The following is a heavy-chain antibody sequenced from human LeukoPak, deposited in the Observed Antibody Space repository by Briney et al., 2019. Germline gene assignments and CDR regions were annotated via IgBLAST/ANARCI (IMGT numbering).Heavy chain of an antibody. J-gene: IGHJ4*02. D-gene: IGHD6-19*01. CDR3: ARGLDSSGWPPFDY. V-gene: IGHV1-2*04. CDR2: INPNSGGT. Sequence: ASVKVSCKASGYTFTGYYMHWVRQAPGQGLEWMGWINPNSGGTNYAQKFQGWVTMTRDTSISTAYMELSRLRSDDTAVYYCARGLDSSGWPPFDYWGQGTWSPSPQ. CDR1: GYTFTGYY.